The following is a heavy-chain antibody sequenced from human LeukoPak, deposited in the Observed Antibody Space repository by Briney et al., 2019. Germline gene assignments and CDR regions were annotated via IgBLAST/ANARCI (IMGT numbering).Heavy chain of an antibody. CDR2: IIPIFGTA. D-gene: IGHD3-22*01. CDR1: GGTFSSHA. CDR3: ASGGWLLPPY. J-gene: IGHJ4*02. Sequence: ASVKVSCKASGGTFSSHAISWVRQAPGQGLEWMGRIIPIFGTANYAQKFQGRVTITADKSTSTAYMELSSLRSEDTAVYYCASGGWLLPPYWGQGTLVTVSS. V-gene: IGHV1-69*06.